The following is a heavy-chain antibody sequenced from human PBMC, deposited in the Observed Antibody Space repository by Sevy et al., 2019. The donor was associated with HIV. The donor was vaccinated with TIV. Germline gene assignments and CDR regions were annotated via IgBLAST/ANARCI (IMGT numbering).Heavy chain of an antibody. CDR3: ARNKSRREGEYWFDH. Sequence: SETLSLTCTVSGGSISSGAYYWSWIRQHPGTGLECIGYIYYTGSTYHNPSLRSRVTMSVDTSKNQFSLRLSSVTAADTAVYYCARNKSRREGEYWFDHWGQGTLVTVSS. V-gene: IGHV4-31*03. D-gene: IGHD1-26*01. CDR2: IYYTGST. J-gene: IGHJ5*02. CDR1: GGSISSGAYY.